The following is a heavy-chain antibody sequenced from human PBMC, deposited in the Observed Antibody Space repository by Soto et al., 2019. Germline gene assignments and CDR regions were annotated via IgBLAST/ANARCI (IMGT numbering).Heavy chain of an antibody. V-gene: IGHV4-34*01. CDR3: VRGQPHRITIFEVVIRSYDYGMDV. D-gene: IGHD3-3*02. J-gene: IGHJ6*02. Sequence: SESLSLTCAVCGGSVTGYDWTWIRQTPGKGLEWIGEINYRGSSYYNPPLESRISMAVDTSKNQFSLKLRSVTAADTAVYFCVRGQPHRITIFEVVIRSYDYGMDVWGQGTTVTVSS. CDR1: GGSVTGYD. CDR2: INYRGSS.